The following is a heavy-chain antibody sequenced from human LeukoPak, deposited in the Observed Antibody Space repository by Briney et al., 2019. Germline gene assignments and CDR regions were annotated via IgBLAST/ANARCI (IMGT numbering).Heavy chain of an antibody. CDR3: ARGYCSGGSCYSVENWFDP. Sequence: ASVKVSCKASGYTFTKYCMCWVRQAPGQGLEWMGRINPSSGGTDYAQKFQGRVTMTRDTSISTAYMELSRLRSDDTAMYYCARGYCSGGSCYSVENWFDPWGQGTLVTVSS. CDR1: GYTFTKYC. V-gene: IGHV1-2*06. D-gene: IGHD2-15*01. CDR2: INPSSGGT. J-gene: IGHJ5*02.